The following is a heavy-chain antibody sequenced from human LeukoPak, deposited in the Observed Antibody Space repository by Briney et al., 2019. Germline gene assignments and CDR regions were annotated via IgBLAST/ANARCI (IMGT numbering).Heavy chain of an antibody. CDR2: IRYDGNIK. V-gene: IGHV3-30*02. CDR1: GFSFSTYD. CDR3: AKGRYYDSSGYPIDH. J-gene: IGHJ4*02. D-gene: IGHD3-22*01. Sequence: GRSLRLSCAASGFSFSTYDMHWVRLAPGKGLEWMAFIRYDGNIKYVADSVKGRFTISRDTSKNTLYLQMNSLRSEDTAVYYCAKGRYYDSSGYPIDHWGQGTVVTVSS.